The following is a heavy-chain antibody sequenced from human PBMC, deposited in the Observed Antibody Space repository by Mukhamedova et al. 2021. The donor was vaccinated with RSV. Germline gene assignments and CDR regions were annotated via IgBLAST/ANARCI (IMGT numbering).Heavy chain of an antibody. J-gene: IGHJ4*02. V-gene: IGHV3-9*01. CDR3: AKDYGSGNLYYFDY. D-gene: IGHD3-10*01. CDR2: ISWNSGNI. Sequence: VRQAPGKGLEWVSGISWNSGNIGYADSVKGRFTISRDNAKNSLYLQMNSLRAEDTALYYCAKDYGSGNLYYFDYWGQGTLVTVSS.